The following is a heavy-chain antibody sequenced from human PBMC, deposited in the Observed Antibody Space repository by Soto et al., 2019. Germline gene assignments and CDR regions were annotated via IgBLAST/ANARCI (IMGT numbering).Heavy chain of an antibody. D-gene: IGHD3-22*01. CDR2: ISAYNGNT. CDR3: AASNPYYYHRSRYYWFDP. Sequence: GASVKVSCKASGYTFTSYGISWVRQAPGQGLEWMGWISAYNGNTNYAQKLQGRVTMTTDTSTSTAYMELRSLRSDDTAVYYCAASNPYYYHRSRYYWFDPWAPGTMAPVSS. V-gene: IGHV1-18*01. CDR1: GYTFTSYG. J-gene: IGHJ5*02.